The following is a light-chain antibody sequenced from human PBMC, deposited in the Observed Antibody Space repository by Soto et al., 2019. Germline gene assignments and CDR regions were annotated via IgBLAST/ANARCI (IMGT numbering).Light chain of an antibody. CDR3: ATWDDSLNGHVV. CDR2: SNT. CDR1: SSNIGSNT. V-gene: IGLV1-44*01. Sequence: QPVLTQPPSASGTPGQRVSISCSGSSSNIGSNTVNWYQHFPGTAPKLLIYSNTQRPSGVPDRFSGSKSGTSASLAISGLQSEDEADYYCATWDDSLNGHVVFGGGTKLTVL. J-gene: IGLJ2*01.